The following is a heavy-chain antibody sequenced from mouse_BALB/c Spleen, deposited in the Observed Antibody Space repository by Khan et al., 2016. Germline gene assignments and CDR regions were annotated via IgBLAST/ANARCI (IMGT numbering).Heavy chain of an antibody. Sequence: QVQLKESGPGLVAPSQSLSITCTVSGFSLTGYGVNWVRQPPGKGLEWLGKIWGDGRTDYNSALKSRVSISKDNSKSQVFLIMNSLQPDDTANYYCSSDYDGFAYWGQGTLVIVSA. CDR1: GFSLTGYG. D-gene: IGHD2-12*01. CDR2: IWGDGRT. CDR3: SSDYDGFAY. V-gene: IGHV2-6-7*01. J-gene: IGHJ3*01.